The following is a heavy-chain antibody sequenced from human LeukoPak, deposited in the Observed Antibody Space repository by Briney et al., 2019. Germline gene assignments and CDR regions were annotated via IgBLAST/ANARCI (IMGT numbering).Heavy chain of an antibody. CDR1: GFTFSNAW. V-gene: IGHV3-15*01. CDR2: IKSKTAGGTT. D-gene: IGHD2-15*01. Sequence: PGGSLRLSCAASGFTFSNAWISSVRQAPGKGLELVGRIKSKTAGGTTDYAAPVKGRFTISRDDSKNTLYLQMNSLKTEDTAVYYCSTYSTRGFDPWGQGTLVTVSS. J-gene: IGHJ5*02. CDR3: STYSTRGFDP.